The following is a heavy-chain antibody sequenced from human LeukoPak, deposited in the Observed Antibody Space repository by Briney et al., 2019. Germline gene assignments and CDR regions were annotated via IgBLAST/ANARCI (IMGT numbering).Heavy chain of an antibody. CDR3: ARGYCSGGSCYWGDY. CDR1: GGSISSSYYY. J-gene: IGHJ4*02. V-gene: IGHV4-39*07. D-gene: IGHD2-15*01. CDR2: MYNSGST. Sequence: KSSETLSLTCTVSGGSISSSYYYWGWIRQPPGKGLEWIGTMYNSGSTDYNPSLESRVTISVDTSKNQFSLKLSSVTAADTAVYYCARGYCSGGSCYWGDYWGQGTLVTVSS.